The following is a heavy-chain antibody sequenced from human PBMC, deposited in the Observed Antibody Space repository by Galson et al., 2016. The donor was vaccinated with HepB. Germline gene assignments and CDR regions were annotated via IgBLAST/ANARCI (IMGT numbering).Heavy chain of an antibody. V-gene: IGHV3-23*01. J-gene: IGHJ4*02. CDR3: AKYIYRWSFDY. D-gene: IGHD4-23*01. CDR1: GFSLRHNA. Sequence: SLRLSCAASGFSLRHNAMAWVRQAPGKGLEWVAAIGGSDDRTDYADSVNGRFSISRDTYRNILYLQMSSLTVQDTAVYYCAKYIYRWSFDYWGQGTLVTVSS. CDR2: IGGSDDRT.